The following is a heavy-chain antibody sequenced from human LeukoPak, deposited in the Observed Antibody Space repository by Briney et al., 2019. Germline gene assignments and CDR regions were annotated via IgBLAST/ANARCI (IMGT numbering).Heavy chain of an antibody. J-gene: IGHJ3*02. D-gene: IGHD3-10*01. CDR1: GGTFSSYA. V-gene: IGHV1-69*04. CDR2: IIPILGIA. Sequence: GSSVKVSCKASGGTFSSYAISWVRQAPGQGLEWMGRIIPILGIANYAQKFQGRVTITADNSTSTAYMELSSLRSEDTAVYYCARTYYYGSSDAFDIWGQGTMVTVSS. CDR3: ARTYYYGSSDAFDI.